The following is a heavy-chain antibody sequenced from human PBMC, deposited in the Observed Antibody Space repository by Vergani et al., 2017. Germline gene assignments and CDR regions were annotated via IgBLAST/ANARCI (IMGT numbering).Heavy chain of an antibody. J-gene: IGHJ4*02. V-gene: IGHV5-51*01. CDR1: GYSFTSYW. D-gene: IGHD1-26*01. CDR3: ARRVDIVGATDDFDY. CDR2: IYPGDSAT. Sequence: EVQLVQSGAEVKKPGESLKISCKGSGYSFTSYWIGWVRQMPGKGLEWMGIIYPGDSATRYTPSFQGQVTSSADKSISTAYLQWSSLKASDTAMYYCARRVDIVGATDDFDYWGQGTLVTVSS.